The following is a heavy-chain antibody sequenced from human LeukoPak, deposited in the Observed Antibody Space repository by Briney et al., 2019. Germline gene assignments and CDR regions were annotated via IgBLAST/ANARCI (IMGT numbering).Heavy chain of an antibody. D-gene: IGHD3-22*01. CDR3: ARELYDSSGYCFDY. CDR2: ISAYNGNT. Sequence: ASVKVSCKASGYTFTSYGISWVRQAPGQGLEWMGWISAYNGNTNYAQKLQSRVTMTTDTSTSTAYMELRSLRSDDTAVYYCARELYDSSGYCFDYWGQGTLVTVSS. J-gene: IGHJ4*02. CDR1: GYTFTSYG. V-gene: IGHV1-18*01.